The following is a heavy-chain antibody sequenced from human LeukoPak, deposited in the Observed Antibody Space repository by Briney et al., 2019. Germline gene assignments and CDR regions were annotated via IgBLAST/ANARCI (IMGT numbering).Heavy chain of an antibody. CDR1: GFSFSSFG. V-gene: IGHV3-23*01. J-gene: IGHJ4*02. CDR3: AKVPGTAAGSDGDY. D-gene: IGHD6-13*01. CDR2: ISGDGRDT. Sequence: QTGGSLRLSCAASGFSFSSFGMSWVRQAPGRGLQWVSSISGDGRDTFYADSVKGRFTISRDNSKNTLYLQMNSLRAEDTAVYYCAKVPGTAAGSDGDYWGQGTLVTVSS.